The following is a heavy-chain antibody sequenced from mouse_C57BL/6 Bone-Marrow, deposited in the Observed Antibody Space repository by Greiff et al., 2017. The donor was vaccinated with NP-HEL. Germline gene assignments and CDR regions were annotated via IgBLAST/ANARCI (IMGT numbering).Heavy chain of an antibody. J-gene: IGHJ4*01. CDR1: GYALGSYG. Sequence: VQLQQSGAELVKPGASVKISCKASGYALGSYGMNWLKQRPGKGLEWIGQIYPVDGDTNYNGKFKGKATLTADKSSTTVYIQLISLTSEDSAVYFCARGDYGSSRFGYAMDYWGQGTSVTVSS. CDR3: ARGDYGSSRFGYAMDY. V-gene: IGHV1-80*01. D-gene: IGHD1-1*01. CDR2: IYPVDGDT.